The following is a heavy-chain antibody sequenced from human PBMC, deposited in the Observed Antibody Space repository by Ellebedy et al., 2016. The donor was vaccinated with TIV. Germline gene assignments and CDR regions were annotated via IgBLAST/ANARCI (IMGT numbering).Heavy chain of an antibody. CDR3: ARAHY. V-gene: IGHV3-7*01. Sequence: GESLKISCAASGFTFRSEWMSWVRQAPGKGLEWVANIKEDGSEKDYVDLVKGRFTISIDNAKNSLYLQMNNLRVEDTAVYYCARAHYWGQGTLVTVSS. J-gene: IGHJ4*02. CDR2: IKEDGSEK. D-gene: IGHD3-10*01. CDR1: GFTFRSEW.